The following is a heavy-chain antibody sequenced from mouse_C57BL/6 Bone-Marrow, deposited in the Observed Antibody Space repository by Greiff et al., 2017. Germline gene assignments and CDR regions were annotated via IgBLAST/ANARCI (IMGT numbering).Heavy chain of an antibody. Sequence: QVQLQQSGAELVRPGASVKMSCKASGYTFTSYNMPWVRQTPKQGLEWIGAINPGNGDPSSNKKFKGKAPLTVDKSSSTAYMQLSSLTSEDSAVYFCARSDGSSWWYFDVWGTGTTVTVSS. CDR3: ARSDGSSWWYFDV. J-gene: IGHJ1*03. V-gene: IGHV1-12*01. D-gene: IGHD1-1*01. CDR2: INPGNGDP. CDR1: GYTFTSYN.